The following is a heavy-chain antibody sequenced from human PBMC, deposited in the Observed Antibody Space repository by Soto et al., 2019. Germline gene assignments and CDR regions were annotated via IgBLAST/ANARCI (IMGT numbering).Heavy chain of an antibody. CDR3: ARDDDYDDNGLDS. Sequence: QVQLVESGGGVVQPGRSLRLSCAASGFAFSSHGMHWVRQAPGKGLEWVAVIVREGSEKHYADSVKGRFTISRDNSKNTLYLEMNSLRAEDTAAYYCARDDDYDDNGLDSWGQGTLVTVSS. D-gene: IGHD4-17*01. CDR2: IVREGSEK. CDR1: GFAFSSHG. J-gene: IGHJ5*01. V-gene: IGHV3-33*01.